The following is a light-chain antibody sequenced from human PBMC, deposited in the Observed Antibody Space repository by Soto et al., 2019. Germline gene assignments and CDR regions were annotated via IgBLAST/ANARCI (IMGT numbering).Light chain of an antibody. CDR2: GNS. Sequence: QSVLTQPPSVSGAPGQRVTISCTGSSSNIGAGYDVHWYQQLPGTAPKLLIYGNSNRPSGVPDRFSGSKSGTSASLAITGLQAEDEADYYCQSYDSSLSGNVVFGGGTKLDRP. V-gene: IGLV1-40*01. J-gene: IGLJ2*01. CDR1: SSNIGAGYD. CDR3: QSYDSSLSGNVV.